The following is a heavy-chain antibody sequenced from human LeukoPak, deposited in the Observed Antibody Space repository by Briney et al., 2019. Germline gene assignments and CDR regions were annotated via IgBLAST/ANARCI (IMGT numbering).Heavy chain of an antibody. CDR1: GDSVSSFY. CDR2: IHYSGSS. D-gene: IGHD2-15*01. Sequence: PSETLSLTCSVSGDSVSSFYWNWIRQSPGRGLEWIGNIHYSGSSIYNPSLRSRVTMSIDTSKKQFFQKLTSVTAADTAVYYCVLAPNSNWFDFWGQGTLVTVSS. CDR3: VLAPNSNWFDF. V-gene: IGHV4-59*08. J-gene: IGHJ4*02.